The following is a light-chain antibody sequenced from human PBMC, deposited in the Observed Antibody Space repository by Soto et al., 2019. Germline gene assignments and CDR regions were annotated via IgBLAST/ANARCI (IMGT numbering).Light chain of an antibody. J-gene: IGLJ1*01. CDR1: NIGGKS. CDR2: DDR. Sequence: SYELAQPPSVSVAPGQTARITCGGNNIGGKSVHWYQQKPGQAPVVVVYDDRERPSGIPERFSGSNSGNTATLTISRVEAGDEADYYCQVWDSRSDHPVFGTGTKVTVL. CDR3: QVWDSRSDHPV. V-gene: IGLV3-21*02.